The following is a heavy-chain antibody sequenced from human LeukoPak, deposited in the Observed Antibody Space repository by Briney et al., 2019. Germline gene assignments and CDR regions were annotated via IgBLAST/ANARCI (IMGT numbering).Heavy chain of an antibody. V-gene: IGHV4-59*01. CDR1: GGSISNYY. CDR3: ARGPPLPDYYGSGSFDY. J-gene: IGHJ4*02. D-gene: IGHD3-10*01. Sequence: SETLSLTCTVSGGSISNYYWSWIRQPPGKGLEWIGYISYSGSPNYNPSLKSRVTMSVDTSKNQFSLKLTSVTAADTAVYYCARGPPLPDYYGSGSFDYWGRGTLVTVSS. CDR2: ISYSGSP.